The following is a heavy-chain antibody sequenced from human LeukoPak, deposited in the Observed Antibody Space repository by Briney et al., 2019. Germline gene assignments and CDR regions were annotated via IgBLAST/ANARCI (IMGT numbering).Heavy chain of an antibody. V-gene: IGHV4-39*01. CDR1: GGSISSSSYY. Sequence: PPETLSLTCTVFGGSISSSSYYWGWIRQPPGKGLEWIGSIYYSGSTYYNPSLKSRVTISVDTSKNQFSLKLSSVTAADTAVYYCAKALEMATISPFDYWGQGTLVTVSS. J-gene: IGHJ4*02. D-gene: IGHD5-24*01. CDR3: AKALEMATISPFDY. CDR2: IYYSGST.